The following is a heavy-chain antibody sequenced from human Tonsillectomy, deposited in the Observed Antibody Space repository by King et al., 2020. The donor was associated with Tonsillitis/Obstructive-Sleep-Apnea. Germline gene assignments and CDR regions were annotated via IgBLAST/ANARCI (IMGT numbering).Heavy chain of an antibody. D-gene: IGHD7-27*01. CDR3: ARGGPGASLIAY. Sequence: QLQESGPGLVKPSQTLSLTCTVSGGSISSGGYYWSWIRQHPGKGLEWIGYIYYSGSTYYNPSLKSRVTISVDTSKNQFSLKLSSVTAADTAVYYCARGGPGASLIAYWGQGTLVTVSS. CDR1: GGSISSGGYY. J-gene: IGHJ4*02. CDR2: IYYSGST. V-gene: IGHV4-31*03.